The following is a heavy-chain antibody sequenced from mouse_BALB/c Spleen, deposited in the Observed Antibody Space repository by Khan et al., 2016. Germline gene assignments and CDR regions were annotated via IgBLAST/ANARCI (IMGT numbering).Heavy chain of an antibody. CDR2: INPSTGYT. Sequence: QVQLQQSGAELAKPGASVKMSCKASGYTFTSYWMHWVKQRPGQGLEWIGYINPSTGYTEYNQKFKDKATLTADKSSSTAYMQLSSLTSEDSAVYYCARRDDEAYWGQGTLVTVSA. J-gene: IGHJ3*01. CDR3: ARRDDEAY. V-gene: IGHV1-7*01. D-gene: IGHD2-12*01. CDR1: GYTFTSYW.